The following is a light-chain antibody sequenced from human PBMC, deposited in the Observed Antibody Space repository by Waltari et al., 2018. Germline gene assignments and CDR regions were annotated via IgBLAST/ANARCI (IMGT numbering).Light chain of an antibody. V-gene: IGKV3-11*01. Sequence: EIVLTQSPATLSLSPGERATLSCRASQSVSSYLAWYQQKPGQAARLLLYDASTTPTGIPARSSGSGSGTDFALTISSLEPEDFAVYYCQQRSNWPITFGQGTRLEIK. CDR1: QSVSSY. CDR2: DAS. J-gene: IGKJ5*01. CDR3: QQRSNWPIT.